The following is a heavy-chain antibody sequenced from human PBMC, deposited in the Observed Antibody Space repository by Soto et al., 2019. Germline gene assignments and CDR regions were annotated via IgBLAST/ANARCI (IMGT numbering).Heavy chain of an antibody. CDR2: INPNSGDT. CDR1: GYTFTGYY. Sequence: QVQLVQSGAEEKKPGASVQVSCKASGYTFTGYYMHWVRQAPGQGLEWMGWINPNSGDTNYAQKFQDWVTMTRDTSINTAYMELSRLRSDDSAVYYCARDRLSTNYDFWSGLAYHAMDVWGQGTTVTVSS. V-gene: IGHV1-2*04. CDR3: ARDRLSTNYDFWSGLAYHAMDV. J-gene: IGHJ6*02. D-gene: IGHD3-3*01.